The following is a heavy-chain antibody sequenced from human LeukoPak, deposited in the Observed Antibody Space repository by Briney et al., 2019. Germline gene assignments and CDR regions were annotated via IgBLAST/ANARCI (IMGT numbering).Heavy chain of an antibody. CDR1: GFTFSSYE. V-gene: IGHV3-48*03. CDR2: ISSSGSTI. Sequence: GGSLRLSCAASGFTFSSYEMNWVRQAPGKGLEWVSYISSSGSTIYYADSVKGRFTISRDNAKNSLYLQMNSLRAEDTAVYYCARGGAAAGRGADYWGQGTLVTVSS. D-gene: IGHD6-13*01. CDR3: ARGGAAAGRGADY. J-gene: IGHJ4*02.